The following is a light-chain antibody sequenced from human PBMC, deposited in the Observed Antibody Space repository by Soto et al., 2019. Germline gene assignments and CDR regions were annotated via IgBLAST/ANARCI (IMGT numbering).Light chain of an antibody. V-gene: IGLV2-14*01. CDR2: DVS. J-gene: IGLJ2*01. CDR3: SSYTSSSLLV. Sequence: QSALTQPASVSGCPGQSITISCTGTSSDVGGYNSVSWYQQHPGKAPKLMIYDVSHRPSGVSDRFSGSKSGNTAALTISGLQAEDEADYYCSSYTSSSLLVFGGGTKVTVL. CDR1: SSDVGGYNS.